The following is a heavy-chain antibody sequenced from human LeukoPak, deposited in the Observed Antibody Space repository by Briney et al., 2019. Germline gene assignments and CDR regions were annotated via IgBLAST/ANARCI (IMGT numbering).Heavy chain of an antibody. V-gene: IGHV3-74*01. CDR2: ITSDGSST. CDR1: GFTFSSYW. D-gene: IGHD4-11*01. Sequence: GGSLRLSCAASGFTFSSYWMHWVRQAPGKGLVWVSRITSDGSSTSYADSVKGRFTISRDNAKNTLDLQMNSLRAEDTAVYYCARDYGATVTTLGYWGQGTLVTVSS. CDR3: ARDYGATVTTLGY. J-gene: IGHJ4*02.